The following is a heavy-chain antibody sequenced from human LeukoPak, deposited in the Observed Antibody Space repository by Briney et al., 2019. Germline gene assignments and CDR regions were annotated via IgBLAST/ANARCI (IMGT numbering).Heavy chain of an antibody. CDR2: TYYRSKWYN. Sequence: SQTLSLTCAISGDSVSSSSASWNWIRQSPSRGLEWLVRTYYRSKWYNDYTVSVKSRITINPDISKNQFSLQLNSVTPEDTAVYYCARDLPGITILYGMDVWGQGTTVTVS. D-gene: IGHD3-3*01. V-gene: IGHV6-1*01. CDR3: ARDLPGITILYGMDV. CDR1: GDSVSSSSAS. J-gene: IGHJ6*02.